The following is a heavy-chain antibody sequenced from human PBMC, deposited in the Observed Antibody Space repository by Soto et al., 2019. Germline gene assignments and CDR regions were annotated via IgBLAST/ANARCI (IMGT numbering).Heavy chain of an antibody. V-gene: IGHV3-53*02. CDR1: GFSVSNNY. CDR2: IHAGGST. D-gene: IGHD6-19*01. J-gene: IGHJ5*02. CDR3: ASLAVAEGFDP. Sequence: EVQLVETGGGLIQPGGSLRLSCAASGFSVSNNYMSWVRQAPGKGLEWVSIIHAGGSTYYADSVKGRFTISRDNSKNTVYLQMNGLRDEDTAMYYCASLAVAEGFDPWGQGNRVTVSS.